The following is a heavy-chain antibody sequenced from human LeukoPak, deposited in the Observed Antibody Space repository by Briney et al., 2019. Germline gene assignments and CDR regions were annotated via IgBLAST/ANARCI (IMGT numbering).Heavy chain of an antibody. CDR2: IYYSGST. D-gene: IGHD2-2*01. CDR3: ARDSRYCSSTSCSYNWFDP. V-gene: IGHV4-59*01. J-gene: IGHJ5*02. Sequence: PSETLSLTCTVSGGSISSYYWSWIRQPPGKGLEWIGYIYYSGSTNYNPSLKSQVTISVDTSKNQFSLKLSSVTAADTAVYYCARDSRYCSSTSCSYNWFDPWGQGTLVTVSS. CDR1: GGSISSYY.